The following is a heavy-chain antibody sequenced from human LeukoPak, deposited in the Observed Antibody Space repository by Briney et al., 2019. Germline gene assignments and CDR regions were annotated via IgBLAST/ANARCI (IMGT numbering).Heavy chain of an antibody. CDR2: ISWNSGSI. Sequence: GGSLRLSCAASGFTFDDYAMHWVRQAPGKGLEWVSGISWNSGSIGYADSVKGRFTISRDNAKNSLYLQMNSLRAEDTAVYYCARGIAVADDYFDYWGQGTLVTVSS. CDR3: ARGIAVADDYFDY. J-gene: IGHJ4*02. V-gene: IGHV3-9*01. CDR1: GFTFDDYA. D-gene: IGHD6-19*01.